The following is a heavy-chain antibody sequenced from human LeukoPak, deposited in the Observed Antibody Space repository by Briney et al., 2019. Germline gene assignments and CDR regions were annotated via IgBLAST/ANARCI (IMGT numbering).Heavy chain of an antibody. J-gene: IGHJ6*02. CDR3: ARVFYSSSYYYYYGMDV. D-gene: IGHD6-6*01. CDR2: IYYSGSS. Sequence: MPSETLSLTCTVSGCSISSYYWSWIRQPPGKGLEWIGYIYYSGSSNYNPSLKSRVTISVDSSKNQFSLKLSSVTAADTAVYYCARVFYSSSYYYYYGMDVWGQGTTVTVSS. V-gene: IGHV4-59*01. CDR1: GCSISSYY.